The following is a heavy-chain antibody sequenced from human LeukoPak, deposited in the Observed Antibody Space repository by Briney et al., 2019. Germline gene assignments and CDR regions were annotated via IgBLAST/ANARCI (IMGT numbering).Heavy chain of an antibody. D-gene: IGHD4-17*01. CDR2: IYYSGST. CDR3: ARERRGLNLRSDHFDY. J-gene: IGHJ4*02. Sequence: SETLSLTCTVSGDSFSSHYWTWIRQPPGKGLEWIGSIYYSGSTYYNPSLKSRVTISVDTSKNQFSLKLSSVTAADTAVYYCARERRGLNLRSDHFDYWGRGTLVTVSS. CDR1: GDSFSSHY. V-gene: IGHV4-59*11.